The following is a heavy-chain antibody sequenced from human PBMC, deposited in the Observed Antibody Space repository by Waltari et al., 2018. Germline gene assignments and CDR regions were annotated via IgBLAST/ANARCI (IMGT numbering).Heavy chain of an antibody. Sequence: QVQLVQSGAEVKKPGSSVKVSCKASGGTFSSYAISWVRQAPGQGLEWMGGIIPIFGTANYAQKFQGRVTITADESTSTAYMELSSLRSEDTAVYYCARLPRGAARRKDWFDPWGQGTLVTVSS. CDR2: IIPIFGTA. CDR1: GGTFSSYA. J-gene: IGHJ5*02. D-gene: IGHD6-6*01. CDR3: ARLPRGAARRKDWFDP. V-gene: IGHV1-69*12.